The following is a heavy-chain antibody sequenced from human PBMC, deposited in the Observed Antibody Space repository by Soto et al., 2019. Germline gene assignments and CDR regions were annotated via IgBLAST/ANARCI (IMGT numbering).Heavy chain of an antibody. CDR1: GFTFSSYA. J-gene: IGHJ6*02. D-gene: IGHD3-3*01. V-gene: IGHV3-23*01. CDR2: ISGSGGST. Sequence: GGSLRLSCAASGFTFSSYAMSWVRQAPGKGLEWVSAISGSGGSTYYADSVKGRFTISRDNSKNTLYLQMNSRRAEDTAVYYCAKDYDPKYYDFWSGFPDSYGMDVWGQGTTVTVSS. CDR3: AKDYDPKYYDFWSGFPDSYGMDV.